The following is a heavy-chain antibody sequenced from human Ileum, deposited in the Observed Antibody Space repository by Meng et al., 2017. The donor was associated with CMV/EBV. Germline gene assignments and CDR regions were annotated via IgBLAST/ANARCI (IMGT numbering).Heavy chain of an antibody. D-gene: IGHD3-16*01. CDR1: GFTFSNSA. J-gene: IGHJ4*02. CDR3: TKVPGRQPQLGDYFDY. CDR2: ISGGGGNT. V-gene: IGHV3-23*01. Sequence: GESLKISCGGSGFTFSNSAMIWVRRAPAKGLEWVSAISGGGGNTYYADSVKGRFTFSRDNSKNTLYLQMNSLTAEDTAVDYCTKVPGRQPQLGDYFDYGGQGTLVTVSS.